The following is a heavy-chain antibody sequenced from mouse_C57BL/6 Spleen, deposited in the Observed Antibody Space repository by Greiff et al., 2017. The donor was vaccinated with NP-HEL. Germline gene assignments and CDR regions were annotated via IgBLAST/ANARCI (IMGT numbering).Heavy chain of an antibody. CDR1: GYTFTNYW. V-gene: IGHV1-63*01. J-gene: IGHJ2*01. D-gene: IGHD3-3*01. CDR3: ARRGWGSFDY. Sequence: QVQLQQSGAELVRPGTSVKMSCKASGYTFTNYWIGWAKQRPGHGLEWIGDIYPGGGYTNYNEKFKGKATLTADKSSSTAYMQFSSLTSEDSAIYYCARRGWGSFDYWGQGTTLTVSS. CDR2: IYPGGGYT.